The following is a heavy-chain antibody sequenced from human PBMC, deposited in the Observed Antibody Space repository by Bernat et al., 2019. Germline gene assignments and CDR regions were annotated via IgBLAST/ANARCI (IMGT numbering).Heavy chain of an antibody. Sequence: EVQLVESGGGLVQPGRSLRLSCTASGFTFGDYAMSWFRQAPGKGLEWVGFIRSKAYGGTTEYAASVKGRFTISRDDSKSIAYLQMNSLKTEDTAVYYCTRDKMPYYGSGSLDAFDIWGQGTMVTVSS. CDR1: GFTFGDYA. CDR2: IRSKAYGGTT. J-gene: IGHJ3*02. V-gene: IGHV3-49*03. D-gene: IGHD3-10*01. CDR3: TRDKMPYYGSGSLDAFDI.